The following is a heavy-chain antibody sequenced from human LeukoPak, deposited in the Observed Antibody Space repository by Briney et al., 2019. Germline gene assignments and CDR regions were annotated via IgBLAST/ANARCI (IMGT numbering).Heavy chain of an antibody. CDR3: AKDHYYGSGSYSRWVYFDY. J-gene: IGHJ4*02. CDR2: ISWDGGST. V-gene: IGHV3-43*01. D-gene: IGHD3-10*01. Sequence: GGSLRLSCAASGFTFDDYTMHWVRQAPGKGLEWVSLISWDGGSTYYADSVKGRFTISRDNSKNSLYLQMNSLRTEDTALYFCAKDHYYGSGSYSRWVYFDYWGQGTLVAVSS. CDR1: GFTFDDYT.